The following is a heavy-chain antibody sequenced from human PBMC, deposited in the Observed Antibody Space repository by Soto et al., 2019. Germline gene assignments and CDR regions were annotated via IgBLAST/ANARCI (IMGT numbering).Heavy chain of an antibody. CDR1: GSSISSGGYS. D-gene: IGHD2-21*02. J-gene: IGHJ6*02. V-gene: IGHV4-31*03. Sequence: QVQLQESGPGLVKPSQTLSLICTVSGSSISSGGYSWSWIRQHPGKGLEWIGYIYYSGSTYYNPSLKSRVTISVDTSKNQLSLKLSSVTAPDTAVYYCARVCGGDCHDGMDVWGQGTTVTVSS. CDR3: ARVCGGDCHDGMDV. CDR2: IYYSGST.